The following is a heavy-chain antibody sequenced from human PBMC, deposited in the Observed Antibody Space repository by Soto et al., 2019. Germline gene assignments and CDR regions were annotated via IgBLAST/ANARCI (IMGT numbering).Heavy chain of an antibody. D-gene: IGHD1-26*01. V-gene: IGHV3-30-3*01. CDR2: ISYDGSNK. J-gene: IGHJ4*02. CDR1: GFTFSSYA. CDR3: AREYSGSPFFDY. Sequence: PWGSLRLSCAASGFTFSSYAMHWVRQAPGKGLEWVAVISYDGSNKYYADSVKGRFTISRDNSKNTLYLQMNSLRAEDTAVYYCAREYSGSPFFDYWGQGTLVTVSS.